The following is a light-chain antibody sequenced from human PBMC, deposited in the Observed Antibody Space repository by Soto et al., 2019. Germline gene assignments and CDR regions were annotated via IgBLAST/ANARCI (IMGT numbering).Light chain of an antibody. V-gene: IGKV3-15*01. CDR3: QQYNNWPLT. CDR1: DSGSSN. CDR2: GAS. Sequence: EIVMTQSPSTLSVSPGERATLSCRASDSGSSNLAWYKQTPGQAPRLPIYGASTRATGLPARFSGSGSGTELTLTISSLQSEDFAVYYWQQYNNWPLTVGQGTKVDIK. J-gene: IGKJ1*01.